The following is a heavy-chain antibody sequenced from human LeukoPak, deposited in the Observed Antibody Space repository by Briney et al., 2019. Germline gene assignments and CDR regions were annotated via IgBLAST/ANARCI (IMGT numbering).Heavy chain of an antibody. CDR3: ARHGSDWYDFDY. V-gene: IGHV4-59*08. Sequence: SETLSLTCTVSGGSISSYYWSWIRQPPGKGLEWIGYIYYSGSTNYNPSLQSRVTISVDTSKNQFSLKLNPVTAADTAVYYCARHGSDWYDFDYWGQGTLVTVSS. CDR2: IYYSGST. J-gene: IGHJ4*02. CDR1: GGSISSYY. D-gene: IGHD2-21*02.